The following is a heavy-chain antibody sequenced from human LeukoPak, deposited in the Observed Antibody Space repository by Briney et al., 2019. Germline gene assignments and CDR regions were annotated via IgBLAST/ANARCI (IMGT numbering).Heavy chain of an antibody. CDR2: ISSSSSYI. CDR3: ARGGVAGKIDY. CDR1: GFTFSSYS. V-gene: IGHV3-21*01. J-gene: IGHJ4*02. D-gene: IGHD6-19*01. Sequence: GGSLRLSCAASGFTFSSYSMNWVRQAPGKGLEWVSSISSSSSYIYYADSVKGRFTISRDNAKNSLYLQMNSLRAEDTAVYYCARGGVAGKIDYWGQGTLVTVSS.